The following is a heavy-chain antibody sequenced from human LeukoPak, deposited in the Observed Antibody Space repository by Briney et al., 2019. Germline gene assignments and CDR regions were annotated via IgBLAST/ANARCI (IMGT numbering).Heavy chain of an antibody. Sequence: SQTLSLTCAVSGGSISSGGYSWSWTRQPPGKGLEWIGYIYHSGSTYYNPSLKSRVTISVDRSKNQFSLKLSSVTAADTAVYYCARDQGDGYNSPPGYWGQGTLVTVSS. CDR1: GGSISSGGYS. CDR2: IYHSGST. J-gene: IGHJ4*02. V-gene: IGHV4-30-2*01. CDR3: ARDQGDGYNSPPGY. D-gene: IGHD5-24*01.